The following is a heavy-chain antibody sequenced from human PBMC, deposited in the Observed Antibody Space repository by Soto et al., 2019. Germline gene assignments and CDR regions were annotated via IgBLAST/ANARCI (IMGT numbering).Heavy chain of an antibody. CDR1: GYTFTGYH. CDR3: ARDRRFYDSGYYDIDNDALDV. CDR2: INPNSGGT. D-gene: IGHD3-22*01. V-gene: IGHV1-2*02. Sequence: ASVKVSCKASGYTFTGYHMHWLRQAPGQGLEWMGWINPNSGGTNYAQKFQGRVTMTRDTSISTAYMEVSRLRSDDTAVYYCARDRRFYDSGYYDIDNDALDVCGQGTMLTVSS. J-gene: IGHJ3*01.